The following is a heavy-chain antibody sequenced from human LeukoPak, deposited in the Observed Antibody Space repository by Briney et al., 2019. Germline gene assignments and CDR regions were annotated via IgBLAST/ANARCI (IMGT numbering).Heavy chain of an antibody. CDR2: IIPILGIA. V-gene: IGHV1-69*04. D-gene: IGHD2-21*02. CDR3: ARERGHIVVVTDYFDY. J-gene: IGHJ4*02. CDR1: GGTFSSYA. Sequence: SVKVSCKASGGTFSSYAISWVRQAPGQGLEWMGRIIPILGIANYAQKFQGRVTITADKSTSTAYMELSSLRSEDTAVYYCARERGHIVVVTDYFDYWGQGTLVTVSS.